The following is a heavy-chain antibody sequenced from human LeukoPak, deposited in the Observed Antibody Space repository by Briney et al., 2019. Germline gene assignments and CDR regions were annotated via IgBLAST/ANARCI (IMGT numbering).Heavy chain of an antibody. J-gene: IGHJ4*02. V-gene: IGHV4-34*01. Sequence: SETLSLTCAVYGGSFSGYYWSWIRQPPGKGLEWIGEINHSGSTNYNPSLKSRVTISVDTSKNQFSLKLSSVTAADTAVYYCARVSFSDSSSWYLTRRDSYYFDYWGQGTLVTVS. CDR3: ARVSFSDSSSWYLTRRDSYYFDY. D-gene: IGHD6-13*01. CDR1: GGSFSGYY. CDR2: INHSGST.